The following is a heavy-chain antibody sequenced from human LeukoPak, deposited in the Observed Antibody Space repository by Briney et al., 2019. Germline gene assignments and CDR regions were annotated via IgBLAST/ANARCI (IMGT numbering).Heavy chain of an antibody. V-gene: IGHV4-4*02. Sequence: SGTLSLTCAVSGGSISRGNWWSWVRQPPGKGPEWIGEIYHSGNTNYNPSLKSRVTISVDKSKNQFSLKLSSVTAADTAVYYCAKKAAASAADYWGREPWSPSPQ. CDR3: AKKAAASAADY. D-gene: IGHD6-13*01. CDR1: GGSISRGNW. CDR2: IYHSGNT. J-gene: IGHJ4*02.